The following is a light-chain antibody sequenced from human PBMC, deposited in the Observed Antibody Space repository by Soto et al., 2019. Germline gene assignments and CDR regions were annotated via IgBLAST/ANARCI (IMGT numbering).Light chain of an antibody. Sequence: EIVLTQSPGTLSLSPGERATLSCRASQSVSSSYLAWYQQKPGLAPRLLIYGASSRATGVPDRFSGSGSGTDFTLTISRLEPEDFAVFYCQQYATSPWTFGQGTNVEIK. J-gene: IGKJ1*01. V-gene: IGKV3-20*01. CDR3: QQYATSPWT. CDR1: QSVSSSY. CDR2: GAS.